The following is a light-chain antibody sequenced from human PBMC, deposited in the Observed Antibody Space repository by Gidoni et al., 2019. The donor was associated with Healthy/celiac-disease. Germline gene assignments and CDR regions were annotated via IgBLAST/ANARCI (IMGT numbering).Light chain of an antibody. CDR1: QSVSSY. J-gene: IGKJ4*01. Sequence: EIVLTQSPAPLSLSPGERATLSCRASQSVSSYLAWYQQKPGQAPRLLIYDASNRATGIPARFSGSGSGTDFTLTISSLEPEDFAVYYCQQRSNWPPKLTFGGGTKVEIK. CDR3: QQRSNWPPKLT. CDR2: DAS. V-gene: IGKV3-11*01.